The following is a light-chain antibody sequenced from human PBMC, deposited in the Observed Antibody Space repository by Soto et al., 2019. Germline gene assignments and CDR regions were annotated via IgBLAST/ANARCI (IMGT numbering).Light chain of an antibody. CDR3: SSYTSSSPWV. V-gene: IGLV2-14*01. Sequence: QSVLTQPASVSGSPGQSITISCTGTSSDVGDYNYVSWYQQHPGKAPKLMIYEVSNRPSGVSNRFSGSKSGNTASLTISGLQAEDEADYYCSSYTSSSPWVFGGGTKVTVL. CDR1: SSDVGDYNY. J-gene: IGLJ3*02. CDR2: EVS.